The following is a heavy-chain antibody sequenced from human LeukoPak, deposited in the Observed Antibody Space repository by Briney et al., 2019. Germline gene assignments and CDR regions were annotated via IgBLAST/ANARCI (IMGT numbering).Heavy chain of an antibody. V-gene: IGHV1-69*06. CDR2: IFPIFGTA. Sequence: GASVKVSCKASGGTFSSYAISWVRQAPGQGLEWMGRIFPIFGTANYAQKFQGGVTITADKSTSTAYMELSSLRSEDTAVYYCARGPIVVVTAANFDYWGQGTLVTVSS. CDR3: ARGPIVVVTAANFDY. J-gene: IGHJ4*02. D-gene: IGHD2-21*02. CDR1: GGTFSSYA.